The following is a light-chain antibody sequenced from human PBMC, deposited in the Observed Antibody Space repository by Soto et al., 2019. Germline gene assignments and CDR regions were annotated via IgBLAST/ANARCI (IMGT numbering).Light chain of an antibody. Sequence: QSVLTQPPSVSAASGQKVTISCSGSRSNIGNNYVSWYQQLPGTAPKLLIFENDKRPSGIPDRFSGSKSGTSATLGITGLQTGDEADYYCGTWDSSLSAVIFGGGTKVTVL. CDR1: RSNIGNNY. V-gene: IGLV1-51*02. CDR2: END. J-gene: IGLJ2*01. CDR3: GTWDSSLSAVI.